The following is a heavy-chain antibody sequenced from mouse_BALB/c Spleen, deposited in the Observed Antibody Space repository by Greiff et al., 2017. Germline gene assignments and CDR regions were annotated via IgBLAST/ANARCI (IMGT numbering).Heavy chain of an antibody. J-gene: IGHJ2*01. CDR2: ISNGGGST. D-gene: IGHD1-1*01. CDR3: ARSVPYYYGSSFDD. Sequence: EVKLVESGGGLVQPGGSLKLSCAASGFTFSSYTMSWVRQTPEKRLEWVAYISNGGGSTYYPDTVKGRFTISRDNPKNTLFLQMTSLTSEDTAMYYCARSVPYYYGSSFDDWGEGTTLTVSS. V-gene: IGHV5-12-2*01. CDR1: GFTFSSYT.